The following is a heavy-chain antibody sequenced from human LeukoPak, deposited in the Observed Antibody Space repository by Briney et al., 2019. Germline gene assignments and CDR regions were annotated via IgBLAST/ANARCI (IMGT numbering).Heavy chain of an antibody. CDR2: MNPNSGNT. J-gene: IGHJ3*02. CDR1: GYTFTSYD. CDR3: ARGSNAFDI. V-gene: IGHV1-8*01. Sequence: ASVEGSCKASGYTFTSYDINWVRQATGQELEWMGWMNPNSGNTGYAQKFQGRVTMTRNTSISTAYMELSSLRSEDTAVYYCARGSNAFDIWGQGTMVTVSS.